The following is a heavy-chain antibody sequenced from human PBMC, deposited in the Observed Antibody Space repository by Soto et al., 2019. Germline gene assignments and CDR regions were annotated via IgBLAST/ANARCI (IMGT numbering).Heavy chain of an antibody. D-gene: IGHD3-22*01. CDR3: ARDSRYYYDSSGYHYGFDP. CDR2: ISAYNGNT. Sequence: GASVKVSCKASGYTFTSYGISWVRQAPGQGLEWMGWISAYNGNTNYAQKLQGRVTMTTDTSTSTAYMELGSLRSDDTAVYYCARDSRYYYDSSGYHYGFDPWGQGTLVTVSS. V-gene: IGHV1-18*04. J-gene: IGHJ5*02. CDR1: GYTFTSYG.